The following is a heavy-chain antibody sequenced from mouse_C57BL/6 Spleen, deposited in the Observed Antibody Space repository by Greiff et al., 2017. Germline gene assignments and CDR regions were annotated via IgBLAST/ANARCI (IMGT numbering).Heavy chain of an antibody. CDR1: GYTFTDYY. Sequence: EVQLQQSGPVLVKPGASVKMSCKASGYTFTDYYMNWVKQSHGKSLEWIGVINPYNGGTSYNQKFKGKATLTVDKSSSTAYMELNSLTSDDSAVYYCARRGLGRSDYWGQGTTLTVSS. CDR2: INPYNGGT. D-gene: IGHD3-3*01. V-gene: IGHV1-19*01. J-gene: IGHJ2*01. CDR3: ARRGLGRSDY.